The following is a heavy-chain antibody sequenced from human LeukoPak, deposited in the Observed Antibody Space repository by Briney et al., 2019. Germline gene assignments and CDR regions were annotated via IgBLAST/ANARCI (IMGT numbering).Heavy chain of an antibody. CDR3: ARDGRLCSTTSCSPLGY. D-gene: IGHD2-2*01. J-gene: IGHJ4*02. CDR2: IRYDGGNK. V-gene: IGHV3-30*02. CDR1: GFTFSSYG. Sequence: GGSLRLSCAASGFTFSSYGMHWVRQAPGKGLEWVAFIRYDGGNKYYADSVKGRFTISRDNSKNTLYLQMNSLRAEDTAVYYCARDGRLCSTTSCSPLGYWGQGTLVTVSS.